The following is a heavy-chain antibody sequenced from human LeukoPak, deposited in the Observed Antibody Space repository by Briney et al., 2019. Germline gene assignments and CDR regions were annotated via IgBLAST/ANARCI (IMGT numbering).Heavy chain of an antibody. Sequence: SVKVSCKASGGTFSSYAISWVRQAPGQGLEWMGRIIPIFGIANYAQKFQGRVTITADKSTSTAYMELSSLRSEDTAVYYCARDRTSTPWLIDYWGQGTLVTVSS. CDR1: GGTFSSYA. CDR3: ARDRTSTPWLIDY. J-gene: IGHJ4*02. V-gene: IGHV1-69*04. D-gene: IGHD2/OR15-2a*01. CDR2: IIPIFGIA.